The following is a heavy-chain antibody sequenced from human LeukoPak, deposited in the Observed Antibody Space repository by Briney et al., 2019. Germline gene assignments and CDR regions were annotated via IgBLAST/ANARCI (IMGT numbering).Heavy chain of an antibody. D-gene: IGHD6-19*01. CDR1: GFTFSSYA. V-gene: IGHV3-23*01. CDR2: ISGSSGST. J-gene: IGHJ6*02. CDR3: ASSPYIEGAGTGYYYYGMDV. Sequence: PGGSLRLSCAASGFTFSSYAMNWVRQAPGKGLEWVSAISGSSGSTYYADSVKGRFTISRDNSKNTLYLQMNSLRAEDTAVYYCASSPYIEGAGTGYYYYGMDVGGQGTTGTVTS.